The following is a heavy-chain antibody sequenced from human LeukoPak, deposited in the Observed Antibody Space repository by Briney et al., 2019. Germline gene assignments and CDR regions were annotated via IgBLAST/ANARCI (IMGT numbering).Heavy chain of an antibody. Sequence: GGSLRLSCAASGFTFSSDGMHWVSEAPGKGLEWVAFIRYDGSNKYYADSVKGRFTISRDNSKNTLYLQMNSLRAEDTAVYYCANILYSGSYIDYWGQGTLVTVSS. D-gene: IGHD1-26*01. J-gene: IGHJ4*02. CDR3: ANILYSGSYIDY. CDR1: GFTFSSDG. CDR2: IRYDGSNK. V-gene: IGHV3-30*02.